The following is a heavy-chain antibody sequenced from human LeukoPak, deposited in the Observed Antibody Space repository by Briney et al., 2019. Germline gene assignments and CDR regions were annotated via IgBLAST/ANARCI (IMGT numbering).Heavy chain of an antibody. J-gene: IGHJ6*03. V-gene: IGHV4-4*07. D-gene: IGHD3-10*01. Sequence: NPSETLSLTCTVSGGSISIYYWNWIRQPAGKRLEWIGRIFTSGITNYNPSLKSRVTMSVDASKNQFPLNLSSVTAADTAVYYCARESSGSYYNPQGYMDVWGKGTTVTVSS. CDR2: IFTSGIT. CDR1: GGSISIYY. CDR3: ARESSGSYYNPQGYMDV.